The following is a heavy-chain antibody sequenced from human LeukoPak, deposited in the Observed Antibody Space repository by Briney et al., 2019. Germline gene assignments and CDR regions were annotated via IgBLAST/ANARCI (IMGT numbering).Heavy chain of an antibody. V-gene: IGHV1-69*04. CDR3: ARDMVRGVITGYYFDY. J-gene: IGHJ4*02. CDR1: GGTFSSST. D-gene: IGHD3-10*01. CDR2: IIPILGIA. Sequence: ASVKVSCKASGGTFSSSTISWVRQAPGQGLEWMGRIIPILGIANYAQKFQGRVTITADKSTSTAYMELSSLRSEDTAVYYCARDMVRGVITGYYFDYWGQGTLVTVSS.